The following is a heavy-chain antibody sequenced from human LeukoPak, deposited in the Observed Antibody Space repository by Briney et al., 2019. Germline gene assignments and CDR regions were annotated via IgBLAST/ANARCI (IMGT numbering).Heavy chain of an antibody. CDR2: TNPNSGNT. J-gene: IGHJ4*02. V-gene: IGHV1-8*01. D-gene: IGHD3-22*01. Sequence: ASVKVSCKASGYTFTSYDINWVRQATGQGLEWMGWTNPNSGNTGYAQKFQGRVTMTRNTSISTAYMELSSLRSEDTAVYYCARGAGGYYYDSSGYRDYWGQGTLVTVSS. CDR1: GYTFTSYD. CDR3: ARGAGGYYYDSSGYRDY.